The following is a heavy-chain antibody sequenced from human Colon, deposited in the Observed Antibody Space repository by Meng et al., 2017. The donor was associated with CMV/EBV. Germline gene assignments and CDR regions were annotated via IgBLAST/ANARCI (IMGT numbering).Heavy chain of an antibody. V-gene: IGHV3-43D*03. J-gene: IGHJ6*02. CDR1: GFTFDDFA. CDR3: AKNFYGSGSRGYGMDV. CDR2: ISWDGGTS. Sequence: GGSLRLSCAVSGFTFDDFAMHWVRQIPGKGLEWVSLISWDGGTSYYADSVKGRFTISRDNAKNSLYLQMDSLRTEDSALYYCAKNFYGSGSRGYGMDVWGQGNAGHRLL. D-gene: IGHD3-10*01.